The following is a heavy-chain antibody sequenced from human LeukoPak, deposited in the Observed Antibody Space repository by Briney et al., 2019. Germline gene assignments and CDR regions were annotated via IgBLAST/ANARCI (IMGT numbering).Heavy chain of an antibody. CDR1: GGSISSLRHY. J-gene: IGHJ5*02. CDR2: IYYSGST. CDR3: ARAVDYYDSSGYYNWFDP. V-gene: IGHV4-39*07. Sequence: SETLSLTCTVSGGSISSLRHYWGWIRQPPGKGLEWIGSIYYSGSTYYNPSLKSRVTISVDTSKNQFSLKLSSVTAADTAVYYCARAVDYYDSSGYYNWFDPWGQGTLVTVSS. D-gene: IGHD3-22*01.